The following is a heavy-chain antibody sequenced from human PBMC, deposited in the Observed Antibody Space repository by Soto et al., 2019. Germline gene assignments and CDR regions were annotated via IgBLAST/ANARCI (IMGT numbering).Heavy chain of an antibody. Sequence: QVQLVQSGAEVKKPGSSVKVSCKASGGTFSNYVISWVRQAPGQGLEWMGGIMPFFGTANYAQKCQDRGTITADKSTSTAYMELSSLRSEDTAVYYCANGPAPVTYYFDYWGQGTLVTVSS. J-gene: IGHJ4*02. CDR3: ANGPAPVTYYFDY. V-gene: IGHV1-69*06. D-gene: IGHD2-21*02. CDR2: IMPFFGTA. CDR1: GGTFSNYV.